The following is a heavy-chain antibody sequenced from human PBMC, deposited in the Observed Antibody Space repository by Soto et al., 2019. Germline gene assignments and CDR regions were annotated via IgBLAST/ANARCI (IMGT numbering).Heavy chain of an antibody. D-gene: IGHD3-22*01. CDR3: ARVRHIEVVTDAFDI. V-gene: IGHV3-30-3*01. CDR1: GFTFSSYA. CDR2: ISYDGSNK. Sequence: GGSLRLSCAASGFTFSSYAMHWVRQAPGKGLEWVAVISYDGSNKYYADSVKGRFTISRDNSKNTLYLQMNSLRAEDTAVYYCARVRHIEVVTDAFDIWGQGTMVTVSS. J-gene: IGHJ3*02.